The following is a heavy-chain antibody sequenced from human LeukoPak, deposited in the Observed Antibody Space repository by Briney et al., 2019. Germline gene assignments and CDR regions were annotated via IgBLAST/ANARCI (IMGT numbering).Heavy chain of an antibody. CDR1: GFIFTTFG. D-gene: IGHD1/OR15-1a*01. V-gene: IGHV3-30*18. Sequence: PGGSLRLSCAASGFIFTTFGIHWVRQAPGKGLEGVAAISPDGKIEYYTDSVKGRFTVSRDNSKNMIYLQMNSLRGEDSAVYFCAKINNDDDYWGQGALVTVSS. CDR2: ISPDGKIE. J-gene: IGHJ4*02. CDR3: AKINNDDDY.